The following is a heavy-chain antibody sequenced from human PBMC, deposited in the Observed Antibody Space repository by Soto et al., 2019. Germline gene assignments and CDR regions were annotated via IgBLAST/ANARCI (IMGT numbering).Heavy chain of an antibody. CDR1: GFSVSSNY. CDR2: IYSGGTT. D-gene: IGHD1-26*01. Sequence: EVQLVETGGGMIQPGGSLRLSCAVSGFSVSSNYMSWVRQAPGKGLEWVSLIYSGGTTSYADSVKGRFIISRDSSKNTLFLQMNILRVEDTAVYYCAMRYIVGVTGDYWGQGTLVTVSS. J-gene: IGHJ4*02. CDR3: AMRYIVGVTGDY. V-gene: IGHV3-53*02.